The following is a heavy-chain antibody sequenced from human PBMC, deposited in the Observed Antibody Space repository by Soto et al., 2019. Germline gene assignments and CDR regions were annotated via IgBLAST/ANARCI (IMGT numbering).Heavy chain of an antibody. CDR2: AYYSGRT. CDR1: GGSISKSNHF. D-gene: IGHD6-13*01. CDR3: ASPSLLAVYSSSSYTPGWFDP. V-gene: IGHV4-39*01. Sequence: PSETLSLTCTVSGGSISKSNHFWGWIRQPPGKGLEWIGNAYYSGRTYYNPSLKSRVTISVDTSKNQFSLNLSSVTAADTAVYYCASPSLLAVYSSSSYTPGWFDPWGQGTLVTVSS. J-gene: IGHJ5*02.